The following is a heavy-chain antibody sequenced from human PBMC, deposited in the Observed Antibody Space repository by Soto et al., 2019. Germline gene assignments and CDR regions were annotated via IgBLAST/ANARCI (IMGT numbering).Heavy chain of an antibody. D-gene: IGHD6-13*01. V-gene: IGHV3-9*01. J-gene: IGHJ6*02. Sequence: GGSLRLSCAASGFTFDGYAMHWVRQSPGKGLEWVSGISFNSGSIGYADSVKGRFTISRDNAKNSLYLQMNSLRAEDTALYYCAKDISEIFGEGYSSPYDYGTDVSGQGTTFAVSS. CDR1: GFTFDGYA. CDR3: AKDISEIFGEGYSSPYDYGTDV. CDR2: ISFNSGSI.